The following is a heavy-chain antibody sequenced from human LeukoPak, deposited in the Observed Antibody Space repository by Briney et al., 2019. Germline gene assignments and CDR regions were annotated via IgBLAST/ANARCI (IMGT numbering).Heavy chain of an antibody. CDR1: GFTFSTYC. D-gene: IGHD2-2*01. CDR3: VRGVPVTPGIDY. V-gene: IGHV3-74*01. Sequence: GGSLRLSCAASGFTFSTYCMHWVCQPPGKGLVWVSQICTDETTIRYADSVKGRFTISRDNAKNTLYLQMSSLRVEDTAVYYCVRGVPVTPGIDYWGQGTLVTVSS. CDR2: ICTDETTI. J-gene: IGHJ4*02.